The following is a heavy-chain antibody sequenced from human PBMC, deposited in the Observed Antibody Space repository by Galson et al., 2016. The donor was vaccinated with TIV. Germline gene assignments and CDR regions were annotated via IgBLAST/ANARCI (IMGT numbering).Heavy chain of an antibody. V-gene: IGHV1-2*06. CDR1: GYIFTRYY. J-gene: IGHJ4*02. CDR2: INPNSGGT. CDR3: ARGMNLLSITFDS. Sequence: SVKVSCKASGYIFTRYYIHWVRQAPGQGLEWMGRINPNSGGTESSQKFQGRVTMTRDTSLSTAYMELISLRSDDAALYYCARGMNLLSITFDSWGQGTLVPVSS. D-gene: IGHD2-2*01.